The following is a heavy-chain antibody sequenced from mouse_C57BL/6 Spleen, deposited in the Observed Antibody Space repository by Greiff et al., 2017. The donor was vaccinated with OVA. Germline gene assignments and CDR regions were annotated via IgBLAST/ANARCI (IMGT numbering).Heavy chain of an antibody. CDR1: GYTFTDYE. V-gene: IGHV1-15*01. D-gene: IGHD2-3*01. CDR2: IDPETGGT. J-gene: IGHJ3*01. CDR3: TRSGDGYYPWFAY. Sequence: VQLKESGAELVRPGASVTLSCKASGYTFTDYEMHWVKQTPVHGLEWIGAIDPETGGTAYNQKFKGKAILTADKSSSTAYMELRSLTSEDSAVYYCTRSGDGYYPWFAYWGQGTLVTVSA.